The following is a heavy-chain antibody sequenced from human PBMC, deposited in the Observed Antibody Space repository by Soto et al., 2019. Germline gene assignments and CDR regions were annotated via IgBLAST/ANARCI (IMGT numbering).Heavy chain of an antibody. J-gene: IGHJ4*02. CDR1: DFSFTNFW. CDR3: ARLERYTGYELHFDY. Sequence: PGESLKISCKGSDFSFTNFWISGGRQMPGKGLEWMGRIDPSDSYNSYSPSFQGHVTSSADRSIITAYLQWSSLKASDTAMYYCARLERYTGYELHFDYWGQGTQVTVSS. V-gene: IGHV5-10-1*01. CDR2: IDPSDSYN. D-gene: IGHD5-12*01.